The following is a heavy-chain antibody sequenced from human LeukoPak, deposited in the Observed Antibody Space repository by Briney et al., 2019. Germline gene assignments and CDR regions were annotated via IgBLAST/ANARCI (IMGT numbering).Heavy chain of an antibody. CDR1: GFTFSSYG. Sequence: GSLRLSCAASGFTFSSYGMHWVRQAPGKGLEWVAFIRYDGSNKYYADSVKGRFTISRDNSKNTLYLQMNSLRAEDTAVYYCAKQYYYDSSGYYYDGPVWGQGTLVTVSS. D-gene: IGHD3-22*01. CDR2: IRYDGSNK. CDR3: AKQYYYDSSGYYYDGPV. J-gene: IGHJ4*02. V-gene: IGHV3-30*02.